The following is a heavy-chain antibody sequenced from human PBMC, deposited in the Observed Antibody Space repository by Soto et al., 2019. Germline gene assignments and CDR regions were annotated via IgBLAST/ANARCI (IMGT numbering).Heavy chain of an antibody. V-gene: IGHV4-34*01. Sequence: SEALSVNCVVYVGSFSVYYWSWMRQPPGKGLEWIGEINHSGSTNYNPSLKSRVTISVDTSKNQFSLKLSSVTAADTAVYYCARVLFLGVGYYYGMDVWGQGATFTVSS. CDR1: VGSFSVYY. CDR3: ARVLFLGVGYYYGMDV. CDR2: INHSGST. J-gene: IGHJ6*01.